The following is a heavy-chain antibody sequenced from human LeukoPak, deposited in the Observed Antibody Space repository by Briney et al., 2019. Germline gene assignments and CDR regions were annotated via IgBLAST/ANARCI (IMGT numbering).Heavy chain of an antibody. CDR1: GFIFSSYG. D-gene: IGHD3-10*01. Sequence: GGSLRLSCAASGFIFSSYGMHWVRQAPGKGLEWVAVISYDGSKKYYVDSVKGRFTISRDNSKNTLYLQMNSLRAEDTAVYYCAKDGLYYYGSGTQYGMDVWGHGTTVTVSS. J-gene: IGHJ6*02. CDR2: ISYDGSKK. V-gene: IGHV3-30*18. CDR3: AKDGLYYYGSGTQYGMDV.